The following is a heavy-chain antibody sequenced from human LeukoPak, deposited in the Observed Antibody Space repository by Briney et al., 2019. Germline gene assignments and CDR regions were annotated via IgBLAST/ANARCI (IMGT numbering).Heavy chain of an antibody. D-gene: IGHD6-6*01. CDR3: ARGRQLVLYYFDY. Sequence: GASVKVSCKASGGTFSSYGISWVRQAPGQGLEWMGGIIPMLVTANYAQKFQGRVTITADESTSTAYMELISLTFEDTAVYYCARGRQLVLYYFDYWGQGTLVTVSS. V-gene: IGHV1-69*13. J-gene: IGHJ4*02. CDR1: GGTFSSYG. CDR2: IIPMLVTA.